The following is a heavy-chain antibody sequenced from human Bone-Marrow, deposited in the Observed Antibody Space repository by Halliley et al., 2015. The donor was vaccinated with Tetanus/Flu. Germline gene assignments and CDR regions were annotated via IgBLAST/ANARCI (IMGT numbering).Heavy chain of an antibody. V-gene: IGHV3-48*03. CDR2: ISGGGGTI. CDR3: ARDAYSGSYIRPSEYFDS. D-gene: IGHD1-26*01. CDR1: GFTFSFYE. Sequence: SLRLSCVASGFTFSFYEMNWVRQAPGEGLEWVSYISGGGGTIYYADSVKGRFIISRDNAKNSLYLQMDSLRAEDTAVYYCARDAYSGSYIRPSEYFDSWGQGTLVTVSS. J-gene: IGHJ4*02.